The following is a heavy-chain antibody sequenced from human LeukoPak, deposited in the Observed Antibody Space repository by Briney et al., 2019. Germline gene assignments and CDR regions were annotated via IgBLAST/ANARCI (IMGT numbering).Heavy chain of an antibody. CDR3: TKDPWRDSFGSYGLDV. CDR2: ISYDGSNK. J-gene: IGHJ6*02. CDR1: GLTFSSYD. D-gene: IGHD5-18*01. Sequence: GGSLRLSCAAYGLTFSSYDMHWARQAPGKGLEWVAVISYDGSNKYYAASVKGRFTISRDNSKNTLYLQMNSRRPEDTAVYYCTKDPWRDSFGSYGLDVWGQGTTVTVSS. V-gene: IGHV3-30*18.